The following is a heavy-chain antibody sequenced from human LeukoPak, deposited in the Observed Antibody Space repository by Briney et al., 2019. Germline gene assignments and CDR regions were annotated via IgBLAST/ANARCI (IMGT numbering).Heavy chain of an antibody. V-gene: IGHV1-69*02. CDR2: IIPILGIA. J-gene: IGHJ5*02. D-gene: IGHD2-15*01. Sequence: ASVKVSCKVSGYTLTELSMHWVRQAPGQGLEWMGRIIPILGIANYAQKFQGRVTITADKSTSTAYMELSSLRSEDTAVYYCAXXXXXXXXXMVVAANNWFDPWGQGTLVTVSS. CDR3: AXXXXXXXXXMVVAANNWFDP. CDR1: GYTLTELS.